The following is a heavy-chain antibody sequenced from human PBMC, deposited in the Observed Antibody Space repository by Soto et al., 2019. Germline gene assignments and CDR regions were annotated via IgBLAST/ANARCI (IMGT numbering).Heavy chain of an antibody. CDR3: ARGVGSGSYYNQYNWFDP. D-gene: IGHD3-10*01. J-gene: IGHJ5*02. CDR2: INTYNGNT. CDR1: GYTFTNYG. Sequence: GASVKVSCKASGYTFTNYGISWVRQAPGQGLERMGRINTYNGNTKYAQKFQGRVTMTTDTSTSTAYMELRSLSSDDTAVFYCARGVGSGSYYNQYNWFDPWGQGTLVTVSS. V-gene: IGHV1-18*01.